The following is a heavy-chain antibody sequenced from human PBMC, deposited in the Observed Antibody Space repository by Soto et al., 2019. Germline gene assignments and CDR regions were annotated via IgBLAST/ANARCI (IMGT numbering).Heavy chain of an antibody. CDR3: ARVNCGGDCYSFLYYYYGMDV. CDR1: GGSIGSGDYY. V-gene: IGHV4-30-4*01. Sequence: SETLSLTCTVSGGSIGSGDYYWSWIRQPPXKGLEWIGYIYYSGSTYYNPSLKSRVTISVDTSKNQFSLKLSSVTAADTAVYYCARVNCGGDCYSFLYYYYGMDVWGQGTTVTVSS. J-gene: IGHJ6*02. CDR2: IYYSGST. D-gene: IGHD2-21*02.